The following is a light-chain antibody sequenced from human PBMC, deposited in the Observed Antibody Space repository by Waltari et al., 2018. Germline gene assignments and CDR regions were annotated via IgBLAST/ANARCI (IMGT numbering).Light chain of an antibody. CDR3: QQYGSSVLYT. CDR1: QNIQRSY. CDR2: GAS. J-gene: IGKJ2*01. V-gene: IGKV3-20*01. Sequence: EIVLTQSPGTLSLSPGERATLSCRVSQNIQRSYLAWYQQKPGQSPKLLIYGASIRATGIPDRFSGSGSGTDFTLTISRLEPEDFAVYYCQQYGSSVLYTFGQGTRLEIK.